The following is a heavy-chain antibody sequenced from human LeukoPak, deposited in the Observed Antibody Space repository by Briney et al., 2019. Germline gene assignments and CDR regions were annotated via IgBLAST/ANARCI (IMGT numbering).Heavy chain of an antibody. CDR3: ARERGSDDADSFDP. D-gene: IGHD3-16*01. CDR1: GFTFSSYS. Sequence: GGSLRLSCAASGFTFSSYSMNWVRQAPGKGLEWVSSISSSSSYIYYADSVKGRFTISRDTAKNSLYLQMHSLRAEDTAVYYCARERGSDDADSFDPWGQGTLVTVSS. CDR2: ISSSSSYI. J-gene: IGHJ5*02. V-gene: IGHV3-21*01.